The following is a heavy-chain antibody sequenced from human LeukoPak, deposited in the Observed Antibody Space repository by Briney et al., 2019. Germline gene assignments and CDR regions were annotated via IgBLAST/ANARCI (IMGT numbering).Heavy chain of an antibody. CDR1: GYSFTSYY. Sequence: GASVKVSCKASGYSFTSYYMHWVRQAPGQGLEWMGIINPSGGSTSYAQKFQGRVTITTDESTSTAYMELSSLRSEDTAVYYCASPFTIFGVARYDYYYMDVWGKGTTVTVSS. V-gene: IGHV1-46*01. CDR2: INPSGGST. J-gene: IGHJ6*03. CDR3: ASPFTIFGVARYDYYYMDV. D-gene: IGHD3-3*01.